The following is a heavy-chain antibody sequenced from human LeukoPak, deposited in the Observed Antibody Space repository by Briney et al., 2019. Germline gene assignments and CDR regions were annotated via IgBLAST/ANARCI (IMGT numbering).Heavy chain of an antibody. CDR1: GDSISTYY. V-gene: IGHV4-59*01. J-gene: IGHJ4*02. Sequence: PSETLSLTCTVSGDSISTYYWSWIRQPPGKGLEWIGYIYYSGSTTYNPSLKSRVTISVDTSKNQFSLKLSSVTAADTAVYYCARVPGRWLHSYFDYWGQGTLVTVSS. CDR3: ARVPGRWLHSYFDY. CDR2: IYYSGST. D-gene: IGHD5-24*01.